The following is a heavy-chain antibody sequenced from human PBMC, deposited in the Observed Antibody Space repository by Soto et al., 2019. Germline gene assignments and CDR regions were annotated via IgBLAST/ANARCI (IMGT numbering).Heavy chain of an antibody. D-gene: IGHD2-2*01. J-gene: IGHJ5*02. Sequence: GGSLRLSCAASGFTFSSYGMHWVRQAPGKGLEWVAVISYDGSNKYYADSVKGRFTISRDNSKNTLYLQMNSLRAEDTAVYYCAKDWVVVPALPRFDPWGQGTLVTVSS. CDR2: ISYDGSNK. CDR1: GFTFSSYG. V-gene: IGHV3-30*18. CDR3: AKDWVVVPALPRFDP.